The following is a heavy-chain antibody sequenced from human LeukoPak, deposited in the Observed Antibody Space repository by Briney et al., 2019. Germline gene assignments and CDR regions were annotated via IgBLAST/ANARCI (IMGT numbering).Heavy chain of an antibody. CDR2: ISGSGGST. D-gene: IGHD6-13*01. J-gene: IGHJ4*02. Sequence: GGSLRLSCAASGFTFSSYAMSWVRQAPGKGLEWVSAISGSGGSTYYADSVKGRFTISRDNSKNTLYLQMNSLRAEDTAVYYCARDPIPRIAAAGTGSAYWGQGTLVTVSS. V-gene: IGHV3-23*01. CDR1: GFTFSSYA. CDR3: ARDPIPRIAAAGTGSAY.